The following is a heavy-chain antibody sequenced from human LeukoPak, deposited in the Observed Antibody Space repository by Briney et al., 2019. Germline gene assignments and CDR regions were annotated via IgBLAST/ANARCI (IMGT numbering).Heavy chain of an antibody. CDR1: GYIFTRYY. CDR3: ARGSLSGGWHETRMYYFDY. D-gene: IGHD2-15*01. CDR2: IHPSSGNT. J-gene: IGHJ4*02. Sequence: ASVKVSCKASGYIFTRYYMQWVRQAPGQGPEWMGIIHPSSGNTNYAQKFQGGVTMTRDTSTSTVYMELSSLRSEDTAVYYCARGSLSGGWHETRMYYFDYWGQGTLVTVSS. V-gene: IGHV1-46*01.